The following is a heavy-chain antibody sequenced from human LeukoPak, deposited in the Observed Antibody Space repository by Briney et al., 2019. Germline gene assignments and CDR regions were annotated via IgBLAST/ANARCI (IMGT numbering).Heavy chain of an antibody. CDR1: GFTFSSYW. CDR3: SSATSMTTITTDH. J-gene: IGHJ4*02. CDR2: IKQDGSEK. D-gene: IGHD3-22*01. V-gene: IGHV3-7*01. Sequence: GGSLRLSCAASGFTFSSYWMSWVRQAPGKGLEWVANIKQDGSEKYYVDSVKGRFTISRDNSKNTVFLQMNSLRLEDTGVYYCSSATSMTTITTDHWGQGTLVTVSS.